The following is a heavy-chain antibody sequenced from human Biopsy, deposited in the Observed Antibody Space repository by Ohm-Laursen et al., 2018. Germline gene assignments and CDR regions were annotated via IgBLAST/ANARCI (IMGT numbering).Heavy chain of an antibody. V-gene: IGHV3-66*01. CDR1: KFTVRTNS. J-gene: IGHJ4*02. CDR3: ARGSGSGFYFDQ. Sequence: GSLRLSCAASKFTVRTNSMRWVRLAPGKGLEWVSVIYAGATTYYPDSVKGRFTISRDNSRNTVYLQMDSLRGEDTAVYFCARGSGSGFYFDQWGQGTLVTVSS. CDR2: IYAGATT. D-gene: IGHD2-15*01.